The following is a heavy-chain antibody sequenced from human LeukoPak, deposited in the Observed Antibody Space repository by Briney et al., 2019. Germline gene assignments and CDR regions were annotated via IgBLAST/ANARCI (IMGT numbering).Heavy chain of an antibody. Sequence: PGGSLRLSCAASGFTFSSYSMNWVRQAPGKGLEWVSSISSSSSYIYCADSVKGRFTISRDNAKNSLYLQMNSLRAEDTAVYYCAREGTMIVVVSHAFDIWGQGTMVTVSS. D-gene: IGHD3-22*01. J-gene: IGHJ3*02. CDR1: GFTFSSYS. V-gene: IGHV3-21*01. CDR3: AREGTMIVVVSHAFDI. CDR2: ISSSSSYI.